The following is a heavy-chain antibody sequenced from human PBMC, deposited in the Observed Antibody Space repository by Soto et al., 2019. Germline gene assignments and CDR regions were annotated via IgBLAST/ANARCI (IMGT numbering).Heavy chain of an antibody. CDR3: ARIRGQSPKDYYYYGMDV. J-gene: IGHJ6*02. V-gene: IGHV1-69*01. CDR2: IIPIFGTA. Sequence: KVSCKASGGTFSSYAISWVRQAPGQGLEWMGGIIPIFGTANYAQKFQGRVTITADESTSTAYMELSSLRSEDTAVYYCARIRGQSPKDYYYYGMDVWGQGTTVTVSS. CDR1: GGTFSSYA.